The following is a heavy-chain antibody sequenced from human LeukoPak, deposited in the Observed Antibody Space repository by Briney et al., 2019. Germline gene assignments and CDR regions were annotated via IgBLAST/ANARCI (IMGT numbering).Heavy chain of an antibody. J-gene: IGHJ4*02. CDR1: GFTVSSNY. V-gene: IGHV3-66*01. CDR3: ARDGAEKSSGYGFDY. CDR2: IYSGGST. D-gene: IGHD3-22*01. Sequence: GGSLRLSCAVSGFTVSSNYMSWVRQAPGKGLEWVSVIYSGGSTYYVDSVKGRFTISRDNSKNTLYLQMNSLTAEDTAVYYCARDGAEKSSGYGFDYWGQGTLVTVSS.